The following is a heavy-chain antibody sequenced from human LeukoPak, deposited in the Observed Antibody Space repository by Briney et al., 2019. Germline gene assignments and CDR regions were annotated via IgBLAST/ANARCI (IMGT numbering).Heavy chain of an antibody. CDR1: GFSFDDYA. CDR3: VRSRAASLGYFDF. V-gene: IGHV3-43D*03. D-gene: IGHD1-26*01. CDR2: SSWIEGHT. J-gene: IGHJ4*02. Sequence: GGSLRLSCAVSGFSFDDYALHWVRQVPGKGLEWVAFSSWIEGHTDYLDSVKGRFTISRDNSKNSLSLQMNSLRAEDSALYYCVRSRAASLGYFDFWGQETLVTVSS.